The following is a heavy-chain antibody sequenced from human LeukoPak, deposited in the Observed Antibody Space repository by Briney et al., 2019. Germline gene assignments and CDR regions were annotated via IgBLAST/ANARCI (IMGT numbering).Heavy chain of an antibody. D-gene: IGHD6-19*01. V-gene: IGHV3-23*01. J-gene: IGHJ4*02. CDR3: AKGRQWLASHYFDY. Sequence: GGSLRLSCAASGFTFSTYAMSWVRQAPGKGLEWVSVISGSGSTTYYADSVKGRFSISRDNSKNTLCLEMNSLRAEDTAVYYCAKGRQWLASHYFDYWGQGTLVTVSS. CDR2: ISGSGSTT. CDR1: GFTFSTYA.